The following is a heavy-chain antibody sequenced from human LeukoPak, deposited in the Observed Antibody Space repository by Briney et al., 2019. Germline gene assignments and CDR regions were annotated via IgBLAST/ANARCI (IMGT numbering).Heavy chain of an antibody. D-gene: IGHD5-12*01. V-gene: IGHV3-33*01. CDR1: GFTFSSYG. J-gene: IGHJ4*02. CDR2: IWYDGSNK. Sequence: GGSLRLSCAASGFTFSSYGMHWVRQAPGKGLEWVAVIWYDGSNKYYADSVKGRFTISRDNSKNTLYLQMNSLRAEDTAVYYCARLGFISGYDSGLDYWGQGTLATVSS. CDR3: ARLGFISGYDSGLDY.